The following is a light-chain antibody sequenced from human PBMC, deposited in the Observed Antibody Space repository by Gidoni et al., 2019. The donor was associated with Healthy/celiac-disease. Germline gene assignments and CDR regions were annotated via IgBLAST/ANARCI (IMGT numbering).Light chain of an antibody. CDR1: QCISNY. CDR3: QKYNGAPPWT. J-gene: IGKJ1*01. V-gene: IGKV1-27*01. Sequence: IQMTQSPSSLSASVGDRATITCRASQCISNYLAWYQQKPGRVPKLLIYYAATWQSGGPSRSSGGGAGTNYTLTISSLQHEDVAAYYCQKYNGAPPWTFGQGTKVEIK. CDR2: YAA.